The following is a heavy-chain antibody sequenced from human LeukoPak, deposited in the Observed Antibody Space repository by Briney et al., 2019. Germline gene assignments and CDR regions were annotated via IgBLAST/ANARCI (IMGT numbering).Heavy chain of an antibody. V-gene: IGHV3-53*01. CDR3: ARDRLDTYSSSWDYYFDY. CDR2: IYSGGST. J-gene: IGHJ4*02. D-gene: IGHD6-13*01. CDR1: GFTVSSNY. Sequence: GGSLRLSCAASGFTVSSNYMSWVRQAPGKGLEWVSVIYSGGSTYYADSVKGRFTISRDNSKNTLYLQMNSLRAEDTAVYYCARDRLDTYSSSWDYYFDYWGQGTLVTVSS.